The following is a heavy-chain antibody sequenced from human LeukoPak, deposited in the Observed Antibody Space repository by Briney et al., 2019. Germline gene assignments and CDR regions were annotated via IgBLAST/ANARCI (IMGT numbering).Heavy chain of an antibody. CDR3: ARLGPRVRGVIARTNAFDI. V-gene: IGHV4-34*01. CDR1: GGSFSGYH. J-gene: IGHJ3*02. CDR2: INHSGST. Sequence: SETLSLTCAVYGGSFSGYHWSWIRQPPGKGLEWIGEINHSGSTNYNPSLKSRVTISVDTSKNQFSLKLSSVTAADTAVYYCARLGPRVRGVIARTNAFDIWGQGTMVTVSS. D-gene: IGHD3-10*01.